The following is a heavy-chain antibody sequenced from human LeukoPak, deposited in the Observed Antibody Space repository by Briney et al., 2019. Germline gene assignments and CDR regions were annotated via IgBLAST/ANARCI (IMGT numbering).Heavy chain of an antibody. CDR1: GGSISSYY. J-gene: IGHJ3*02. D-gene: IGHD3-10*01. V-gene: IGHV4-4*07. CDR3: ARGVTYYYGSGRYYSRKDAFDI. Sequence: TSETLSLTCTVSGGSISSYYWSWIRQPAGKGLEWIGRIYTSGSTNYNPSLKSRVTMSVDTSKNQFSLKLSSVTAADTAVYYCARGVTYYYGSGRYYSRKDAFDIWGQGTMVTVSS. CDR2: IYTSGST.